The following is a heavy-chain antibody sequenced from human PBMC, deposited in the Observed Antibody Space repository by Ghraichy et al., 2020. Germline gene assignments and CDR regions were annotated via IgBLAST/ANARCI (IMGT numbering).Heavy chain of an antibody. CDR2: FDPEDGET. CDR3: ATGPRHAKTYDFWSEDPNYGMDV. Sequence: ASVKVSCKVSGYTLTELSMHWVRQAPGKGLEWMGGFDPEDGETIYAQKFQGRVTMTEDTSTDTAYMELSSLRSEDTAVYYCATGPRHAKTYDFWSEDPNYGMDVWGQGTTVTVSS. CDR1: GYTLTELS. J-gene: IGHJ6*02. D-gene: IGHD3-3*01. V-gene: IGHV1-24*01.